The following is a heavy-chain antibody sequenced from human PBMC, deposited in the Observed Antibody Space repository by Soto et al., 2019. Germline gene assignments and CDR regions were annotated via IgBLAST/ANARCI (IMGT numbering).Heavy chain of an antibody. Sequence: GGSLRLSCAASGFTFSSYAMSWVRQAPGKGLEWVSAISGSGGSTYYADSVKGRFTISRDNSKNTLYLQMNSLRAEDTAVYYCAKDPWVLFWSGYPPSNNWFDPWGQGTLVTVSS. V-gene: IGHV3-23*01. D-gene: IGHD3-3*01. CDR3: AKDPWVLFWSGYPPSNNWFDP. CDR2: ISGSGGST. J-gene: IGHJ5*02. CDR1: GFTFSSYA.